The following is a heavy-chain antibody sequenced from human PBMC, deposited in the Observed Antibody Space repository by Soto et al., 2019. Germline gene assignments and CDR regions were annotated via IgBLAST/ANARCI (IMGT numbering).Heavy chain of an antibody. CDR3: ARDGALYDSYGYYFLY. V-gene: IGHV1-69*13. Sequence: AVKFSCKASGRTFSRYAINWVRQAPGQGLEWMGGITPMFGKPNYAQKFQGRVTITADQSTSTGYMELRSLRSDDTAVYYCARDGALYDSYGYYFLYWGRGTLVTVSS. CDR1: GRTFSRYA. D-gene: IGHD3-22*01. CDR2: ITPMFGKP. J-gene: IGHJ4*02.